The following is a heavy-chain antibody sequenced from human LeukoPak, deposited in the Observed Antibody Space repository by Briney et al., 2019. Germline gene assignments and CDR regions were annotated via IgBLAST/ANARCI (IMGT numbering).Heavy chain of an antibody. V-gene: IGHV3-48*04. CDR2: ISSRSSTI. Sequence: GGSLRLSCAASGFTVSSNYMIWVRQAPGKGLEWVSYISSRSSTIYYADSVKGRCTISRDNAKNSLYLQMNSLRAEDTAVYYCARDEGNTGYYYWGQGTLVTVSS. CDR1: GFTVSSNY. CDR3: ARDEGNTGYYY. J-gene: IGHJ4*02. D-gene: IGHD3-9*01.